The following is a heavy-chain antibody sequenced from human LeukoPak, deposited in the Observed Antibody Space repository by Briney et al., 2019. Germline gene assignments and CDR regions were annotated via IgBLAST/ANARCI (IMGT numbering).Heavy chain of an antibody. CDR3: ARGIVGATTLIDY. Sequence: SVKVSCKASGGTFSSYTISWVRQAPGQGLEWMGRIIPILGIANYAQKFQGRVTITADKSTSTAYMELSSLRSEDTAVYYCARGIVGATTLIDYWGQGTLVTVSS. J-gene: IGHJ4*02. V-gene: IGHV1-69*02. CDR1: GGTFSSYT. D-gene: IGHD1-26*01. CDR2: IIPILGIA.